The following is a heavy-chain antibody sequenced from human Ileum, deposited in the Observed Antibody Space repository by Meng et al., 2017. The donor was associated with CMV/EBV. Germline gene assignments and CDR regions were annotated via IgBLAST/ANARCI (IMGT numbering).Heavy chain of an antibody. D-gene: IGHD2-15*01. CDR3: AHSPSGGSLSYFDY. CDR1: GLSTSTTAVG. J-gene: IGHJ4*02. CDR2: IYWDDDK. Sequence: ITLKESGPTLLKPTQTLPLPCTFSGLSTSTTAVGVGWIRQPPGKALQWLALIYWDDDKRYTPSLKDRLTITRDTSKNQVVLTMTNVDPVDTGTYYCAHSPSGGSLSYFDYWGQGTLVTVSS. V-gene: IGHV2-5*02.